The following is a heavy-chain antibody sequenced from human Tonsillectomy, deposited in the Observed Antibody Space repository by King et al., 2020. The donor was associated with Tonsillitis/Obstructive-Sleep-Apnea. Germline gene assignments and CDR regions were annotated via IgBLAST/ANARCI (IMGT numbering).Heavy chain of an antibody. J-gene: IGHJ6*03. D-gene: IGHD4-23*01. V-gene: IGHV1-2*04. Sequence: QLVQSGAEVKKPGGSVKVSCKASGYTFTGYYMHWVRQAPGQGLERRGWSNPKSGGTNTAQKFQGWGTMTRDTSISTAYMELSRMRSDDTAVYYCARDATVVTPGYYYYYYMDVWGKGTTVTVSS. CDR2: SNPKSGGT. CDR1: GYTFTGYY. CDR3: ARDATVVTPGYYYYYYMDV.